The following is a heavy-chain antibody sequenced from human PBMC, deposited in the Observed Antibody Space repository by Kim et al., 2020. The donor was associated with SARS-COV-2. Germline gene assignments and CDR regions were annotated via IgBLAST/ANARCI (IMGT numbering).Heavy chain of an antibody. Sequence: DTKYGPSFQGQVTIAADKSITTAYLQWNSLKASDSATYYCARLAMVGHIDYWGQGALVTVSS. CDR2: DT. CDR3: ARLAMVGHIDY. J-gene: IGHJ4*02. D-gene: IGHD5-18*01. V-gene: IGHV5-51*01.